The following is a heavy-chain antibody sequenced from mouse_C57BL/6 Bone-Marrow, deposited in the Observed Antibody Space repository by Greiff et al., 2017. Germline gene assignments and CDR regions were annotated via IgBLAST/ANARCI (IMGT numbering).Heavy chain of an antibody. J-gene: IGHJ3*01. Sequence: VKLQQPGTELVKPGASVKLSCKASGYTFTSYWMHWVKQRPGQGLEWIGNINPSNGGTNYNEKFKSKATLTVDNSSSTAYMQLSSLTSEDSAVYYCARGGGIYYYGSSYVKAYWGQGTLVTVSA. V-gene: IGHV1-53*01. D-gene: IGHD1-1*01. CDR2: INPSNGGT. CDR3: ARGGGIYYYGSSYVKAY. CDR1: GYTFTSYW.